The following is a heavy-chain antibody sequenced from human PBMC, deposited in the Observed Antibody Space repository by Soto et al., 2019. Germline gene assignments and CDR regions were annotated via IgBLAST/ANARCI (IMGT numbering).Heavy chain of an antibody. J-gene: IGHJ6*02. CDR1: GFTFSSYE. V-gene: IGHV3-48*03. CDR3: AREGFYAMDV. CDR2: ISSSGETV. D-gene: IGHD2-2*01. Sequence: EVQLLESGGGVVQPGGSLRLSCEVSGFTFSSYEMYWVRQAPGKGLEWVAYISSSGETVYYAGSVQGRFTISRDNVKNSLYLQMSSLGAEDTAVYYCAREGFYAMDVWGQGTTVTVSS.